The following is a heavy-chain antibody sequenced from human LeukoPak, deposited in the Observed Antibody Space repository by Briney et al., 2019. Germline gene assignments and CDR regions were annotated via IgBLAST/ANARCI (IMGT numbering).Heavy chain of an antibody. CDR2: INPSGGSP. CDR3: ARELTTGMDFFDY. CDR1: GYTVSNYY. D-gene: IGHD1-1*01. V-gene: IGHV1-46*01. J-gene: IGHJ4*02. Sequence: ASVNVSCTPSGYTVSNYYLHWVSQAPGLGPEWMGRINPSGGSPIYAHRLEDIVSMTRDMSASTVYMELSSLRSEDTAIYYCARELTTGMDFFDYGGQGTLVTVSS.